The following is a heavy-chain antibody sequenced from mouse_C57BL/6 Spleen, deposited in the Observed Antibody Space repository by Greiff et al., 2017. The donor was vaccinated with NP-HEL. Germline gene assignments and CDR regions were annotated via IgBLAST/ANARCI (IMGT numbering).Heavy chain of an antibody. CDR1: GFTFSSYG. D-gene: IGHD4-1*01. CDR3: ARHDNWDFDY. V-gene: IGHV5-6*01. CDR2: ISSGGSYT. Sequence: EVKLVESGGDLVKPGGSLKLSCAASGFTFSSYGMSWVRQTPDKRLEWVATISSGGSYTYYPDSVKGRFTISRDNAKNTLYLQMSSLKSEDTAMYYCARHDNWDFDYWGQGTTLTVSS. J-gene: IGHJ2*01.